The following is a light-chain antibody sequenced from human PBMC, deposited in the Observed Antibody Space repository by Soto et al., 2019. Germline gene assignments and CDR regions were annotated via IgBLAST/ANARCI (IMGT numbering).Light chain of an antibody. CDR3: CSYAGTYPLV. V-gene: IGLV2-11*01. CDR2: DVN. CDR1: SSDVGGYHD. Sequence: QSALTQPRSVSGSPGQSVTISCTGTSSDVGGYHDVSWYQQHPGNAPKLMIFDVNKRPSGVPDRISGSKFGNTASLTISGLQTEDEADYYCCSYAGTYPLVFGSGTKLTVL. J-gene: IGLJ1*01.